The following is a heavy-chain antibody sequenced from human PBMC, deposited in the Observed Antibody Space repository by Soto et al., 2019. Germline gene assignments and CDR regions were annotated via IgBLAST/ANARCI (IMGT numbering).Heavy chain of an antibody. CDR2: IIPIFGTA. V-gene: IGHV1-69*13. CDR3: ARGGYCGGDCYSGYYYYGMDV. Sequence: SVKVSCKASGGTFSSYAISWVRQAPGQGLEWMGGIIPIFGTANYAQKFQGRVTITADESTSTAYMELSSLRSEDTAVYYCARGGYCGGDCYSGYYYYGMDVWG. J-gene: IGHJ6*02. D-gene: IGHD2-21*02. CDR1: GGTFSSYA.